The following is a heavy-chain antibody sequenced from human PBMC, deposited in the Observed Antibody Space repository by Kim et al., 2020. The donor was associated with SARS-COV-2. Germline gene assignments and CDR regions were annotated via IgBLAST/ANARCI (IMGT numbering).Heavy chain of an antibody. CDR2: INHSGST. CDR3: ARGGGYYYYGMDV. V-gene: IGHV4-34*01. J-gene: IGHJ6*02. CDR1: GGSFSSYY. Sequence: SETLSLTCTVYGGSFSSYYWSWIRQPPGKGLEWIGEINHSGSTNYNPSLKSRVTISVDTSKNQFSLKLSSVTAADTAVYYCARGGGYYYYGMDVWGQGTTVTVSS.